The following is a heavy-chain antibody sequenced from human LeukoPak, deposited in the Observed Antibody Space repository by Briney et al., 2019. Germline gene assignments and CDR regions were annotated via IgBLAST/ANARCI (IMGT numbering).Heavy chain of an antibody. CDR3: ARDKSNYAFDY. J-gene: IGHJ4*02. CDR1: GYTLTELS. V-gene: IGHV1-24*01. CDR2: FDPEDGET. D-gene: IGHD4-11*01. Sequence: ASVKVSCKVSGYTLTELSMHWVRQAPGKGLEWMGGFDPEDGETSYAQKFQGRVTMTRDTSTSTVYMELSSLRSEDTAVYYCARDKSNYAFDYWGQGTLVTVSS.